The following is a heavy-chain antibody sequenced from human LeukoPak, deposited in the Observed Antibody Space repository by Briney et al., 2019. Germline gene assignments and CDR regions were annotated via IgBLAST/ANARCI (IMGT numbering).Heavy chain of an antibody. CDR1: GGSISSSSYY. V-gene: IGHV4-39*01. D-gene: IGHD2-15*01. CDR3: ARVDGYCSGGSCAYGMDV. Sequence: SETLSLTCTVSGGSISSSSYYWGWIRQPPGKGLEWIGSIYYSGSTYYNPSLKSRVTISVDTSKNQFSLKLSSVTAADTAVYYCARVDGYCSGGSCAYGMDVWGQGTTVTVSS. J-gene: IGHJ6*02. CDR2: IYYSGST.